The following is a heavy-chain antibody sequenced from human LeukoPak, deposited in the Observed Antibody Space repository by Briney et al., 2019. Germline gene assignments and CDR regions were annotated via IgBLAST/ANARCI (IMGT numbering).Heavy chain of an antibody. V-gene: IGHV3-13*01. CDR3: TRGHYLGFEP. Sequence: GGSLRLSCEASGLTFRTNDFHWVRQAPGKGLEWVSGVGTVGDIYYADSVRGRFTLSREDAKNSLFLQMNSLRVEDTAVYYCTRGHYLGFEPWGQGVLVTVSA. CDR2: VGTVGDI. CDR1: GLTFRTND. J-gene: IGHJ5*02. D-gene: IGHD2/OR15-2a*01.